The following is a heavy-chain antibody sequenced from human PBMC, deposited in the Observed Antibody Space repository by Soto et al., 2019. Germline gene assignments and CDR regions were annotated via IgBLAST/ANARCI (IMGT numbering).Heavy chain of an antibody. J-gene: IGHJ4*02. CDR1: GFTFSSYG. CDR2: ISYDGSNK. V-gene: IGHV3-30*03. D-gene: IGHD3-22*01. Sequence: GGSLRLSCAASGFTFSSYGMHWVRQSPGNGLEWVAVISYDGSNKYYADSVKGRFTISRDNSKNTLYLQMNSLRAEDTAVYYCAGDSSGYYYLREPFDYWGQGTLVTVSS. CDR3: AGDSSGYYYLREPFDY.